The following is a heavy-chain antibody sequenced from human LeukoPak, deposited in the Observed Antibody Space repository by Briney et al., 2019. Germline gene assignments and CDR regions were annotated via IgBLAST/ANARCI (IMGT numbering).Heavy chain of an antibody. D-gene: IGHD3-22*01. CDR1: GYSFTTYG. Sequence: GESLKISCKGSGYSFTTYGIAWVRQMPGKGLEWMGIIYPGDSDTRYSPSFRGQVTISADKSISTAYLQWSSLKASDTAMYYCARLLSSAYRSPLGYWGQGTLVTVSS. V-gene: IGHV5-51*01. CDR2: IYPGDSDT. J-gene: IGHJ4*02. CDR3: ARLLSSAYRSPLGY.